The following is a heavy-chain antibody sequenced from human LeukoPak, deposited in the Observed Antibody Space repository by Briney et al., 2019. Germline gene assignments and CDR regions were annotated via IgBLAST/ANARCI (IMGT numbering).Heavy chain of an antibody. J-gene: IGHJ6*02. D-gene: IGHD6-19*01. CDR2: IGTAGDT. CDR1: GFTFSSYD. V-gene: IGHV3-13*01. Sequence: GGSLRLSCAASGFTFSSYDMHWVRQATGKGLEWVSAIGTAGDTYYPGSVKGRFTISRENAKNSLYLQMNSLRAGDTAVYYCARGIAVAGTETYYYGMDVWGQGTTVTVSS. CDR3: ARGIAVAGTETYYYGMDV.